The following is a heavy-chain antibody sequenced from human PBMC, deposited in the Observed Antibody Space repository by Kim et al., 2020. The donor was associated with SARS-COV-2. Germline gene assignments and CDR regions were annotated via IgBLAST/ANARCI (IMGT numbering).Heavy chain of an antibody. J-gene: IGHJ5*02. Sequence: SETLSLTCTVSGGSISSGDYYWSWIRQPPGKGLEWIGYIYYSGSTYYNSSLKSRVTISVDTSKNQFSLKLSSVTAADTDVYYCARATVITFGGAGGYNWFDPWGQGALVTVSS. CDR3: ARATVITFGGAGGYNWFDP. D-gene: IGHD3-16*01. CDR1: GGSISSGDYY. V-gene: IGHV4-30-4*01. CDR2: IYYSGST.